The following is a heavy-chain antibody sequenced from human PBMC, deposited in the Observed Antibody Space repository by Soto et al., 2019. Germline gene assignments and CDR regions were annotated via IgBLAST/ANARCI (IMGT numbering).Heavy chain of an antibody. J-gene: IGHJ4*02. CDR2: ITRDGSST. V-gene: IGHV3-74*01. Sequence: EVHLVESGGGLVQPGGSLRLSCAASGFSLSDYWMHWVRQAPGEGLVWLSRITRDGSSTNYADSVKGRFTISRDNAKNTLYLQVNSLRGEDTAVYYCARGANGYYYFDYWGQGTLVTVSS. D-gene: IGHD5-18*01. CDR1: GFSLSDYW. CDR3: ARGANGYYYFDY.